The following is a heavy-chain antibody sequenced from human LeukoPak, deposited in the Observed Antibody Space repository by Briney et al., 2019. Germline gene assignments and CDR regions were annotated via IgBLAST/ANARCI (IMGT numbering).Heavy chain of an antibody. V-gene: IGHV3-23*01. D-gene: IGHD6-13*01. CDR1: GFTFINFA. CDR3: ARVRQLVNYYYYYGMDV. CDR2: ISGSGSGT. Sequence: GGSLRLSCAASGFTFINFAMTWVRQAPGKGLEWVSSISGSGSGTYYTDSVKGRFTISRDNSKNTLYLQMNSLRAEDTAVYYCARVRQLVNYYYYYGMDVWGQGTTVTVSS. J-gene: IGHJ6*02.